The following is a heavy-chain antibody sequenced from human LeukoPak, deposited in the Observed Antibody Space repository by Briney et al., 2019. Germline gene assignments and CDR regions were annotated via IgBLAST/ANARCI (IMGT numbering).Heavy chain of an antibody. J-gene: IGHJ4*02. CDR1: GGSISSYY. Sequence: SETLSLTCTVSGGSISSYYWSWIRQPPGKELEWIGYIYYSGATKYNPSLKSRVTMSGDTSKNHFSLKLRSVTAADTAVYYCASGSYWLDYWGQGTLVTVSS. CDR2: IYYSGAT. CDR3: ASGSYWLDY. V-gene: IGHV4-59*01. D-gene: IGHD1-26*01.